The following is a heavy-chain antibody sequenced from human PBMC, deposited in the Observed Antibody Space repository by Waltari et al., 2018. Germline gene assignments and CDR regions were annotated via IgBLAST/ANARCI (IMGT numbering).Heavy chain of an antibody. CDR3: AKDRVKWDV. CDR2: MSGNGGGT. V-gene: IGHV3-23*01. D-gene: IGHD3-10*01. Sequence: EEQLLESGGGLVQPGGSLRLSCAASGFTFSNYAMSWVRQAPGEGLGWGESMSGNGGGTHYAESVKGRFTISRDNSKNTLYVQMNSLRAEDTAVYYCAKDRVKWDVWGQGTTVTVSS. CDR1: GFTFSNYA. J-gene: IGHJ6*02.